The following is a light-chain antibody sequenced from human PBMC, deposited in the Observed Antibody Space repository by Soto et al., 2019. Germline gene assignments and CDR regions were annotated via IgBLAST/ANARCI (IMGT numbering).Light chain of an antibody. CDR3: QQYNSWLPWT. J-gene: IGKJ1*01. V-gene: IGKV3-15*01. CDR1: QSVSSN. Sequence: EIVMTQSPATLSVSPGERATLSCRASQSVSSNLAWYQQKPGQAPRLLIYGASTRATAIPARFSGGGSGTEFTLTISSLQSEDFAVYYCQQYNSWLPWTFGQGTKVEI. CDR2: GAS.